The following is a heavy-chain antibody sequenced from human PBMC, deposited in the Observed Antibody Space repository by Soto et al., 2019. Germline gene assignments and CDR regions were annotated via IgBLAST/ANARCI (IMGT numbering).Heavy chain of an antibody. J-gene: IGHJ4*02. CDR3: AKDKDIVATTYYFDY. D-gene: IGHD5-12*01. V-gene: IGHV3-9*01. Sequence: GGSLRLSCAASGFTFDGYAMHWVRQAPGKGLEWVSGISWNSGSIGYADSVKGRFTISRDNAKNSLYLQMNSLRAEDTALYYCAKDKDIVATTYYFDYWGQGTLVTVSS. CDR2: ISWNSGSI. CDR1: GFTFDGYA.